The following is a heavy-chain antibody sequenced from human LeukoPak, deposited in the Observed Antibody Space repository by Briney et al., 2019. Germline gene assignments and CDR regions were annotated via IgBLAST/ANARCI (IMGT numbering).Heavy chain of an antibody. CDR2: IYYSGST. J-gene: IGHJ5*02. V-gene: IGHV4-39*07. D-gene: IGHD3-10*01. Sequence: PSETLSLTCTVSGGSISSSSYYWGWIRQPPGKGLEWIGSIYYSGSTYYNPSLKSRVTVSVDTSRNQPSLRLTSVTAADTAVYYCARGVQGWFAPWGQGTLVTVSS. CDR3: ARGVQGWFAP. CDR1: GGSISSSSYY.